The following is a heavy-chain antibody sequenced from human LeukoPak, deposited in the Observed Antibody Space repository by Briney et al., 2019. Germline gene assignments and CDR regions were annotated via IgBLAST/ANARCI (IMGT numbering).Heavy chain of an antibody. CDR1: GYTFTGYY. Sequence: GASVKVSCKASGYTFTGYYMHWVRQAPGQGLEWMGWINPNSGGTNYAQKFQGRVTMTRDTSISTAYMELRSLRSDDTAVYYCARDSALWFGEPQEYWGQGTLVTVSS. CDR2: INPNSGGT. CDR3: ARDSALWFGEPQEY. D-gene: IGHD3-10*01. J-gene: IGHJ4*02. V-gene: IGHV1-2*02.